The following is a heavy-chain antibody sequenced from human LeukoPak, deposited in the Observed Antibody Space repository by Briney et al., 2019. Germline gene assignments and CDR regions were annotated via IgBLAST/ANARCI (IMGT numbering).Heavy chain of an antibody. J-gene: IGHJ4*02. Sequence: SETLSLTCAVYGGSFSGYYWSWIRQPPGKGLEWIGEINHSGSTNYNPSLKSRVTISVDTSKNQFSLKLSSVTAADTAVYYCARETIRGGYKYYFDYWGQGTLVTVSS. D-gene: IGHD5-24*01. CDR3: ARETIRGGYKYYFDY. CDR2: INHSGST. CDR1: GGSFSGYY. V-gene: IGHV4-34*01.